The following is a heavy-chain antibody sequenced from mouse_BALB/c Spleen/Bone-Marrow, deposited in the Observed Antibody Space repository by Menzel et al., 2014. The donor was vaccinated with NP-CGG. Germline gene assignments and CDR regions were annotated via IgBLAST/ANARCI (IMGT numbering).Heavy chain of an antibody. D-gene: IGHD2-10*02. J-gene: IGHJ4*01. CDR2: IWGDGTT. CDR1: GFSLTGFG. CDR3: AREKYGNYYAMDY. V-gene: IGHV2-6-7*01. Sequence: VQLQESGPGLVAPSQSLSITCTVSGFSLTGFGINWIRQPPGKGLEWLGMIWGDGTTDYNSALKSRLSIKKDNSKSQVFLKMNSLQAGDTARYYCAREKYGNYYAMDYWGQGTSVTASS.